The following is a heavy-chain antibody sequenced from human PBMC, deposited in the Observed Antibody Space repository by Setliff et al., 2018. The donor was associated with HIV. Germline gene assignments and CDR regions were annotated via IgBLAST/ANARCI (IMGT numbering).Heavy chain of an antibody. CDR1: GFTFSGYA. CDR3: ARGRESAFDI. V-gene: IGHV3-33*08. CDR2: IWYDGSNK. J-gene: IGHJ3*02. Sequence: GGSLRLSCAASGFTFSGYAMHWVRQAPGKGLEWVAVIWYDGSNKFYADSVKGRFTISRDTSKNTLYLQMNSLRAEDTGVYYCARGRESAFDIWGQGTMVTVSS.